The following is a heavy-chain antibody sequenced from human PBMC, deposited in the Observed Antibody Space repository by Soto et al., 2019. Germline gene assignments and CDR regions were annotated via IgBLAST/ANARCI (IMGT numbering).Heavy chain of an antibody. CDR3: ARGLAYCGGDCYSFRHPIDY. D-gene: IGHD2-21*02. CDR2: IIPIFGTA. V-gene: IGHV1-69*13. J-gene: IGHJ4*02. CDR1: GGTFSSYA. Sequence: SVKVSCKASGGTFSSYAISWVRQAPGQGLEWMGGIIPIFGTANYAQKFQGRVTITADESTSTAYMELSSLRSEDTAVYYCARGLAYCGGDCYSFRHPIDYWXQGTLVTVSS.